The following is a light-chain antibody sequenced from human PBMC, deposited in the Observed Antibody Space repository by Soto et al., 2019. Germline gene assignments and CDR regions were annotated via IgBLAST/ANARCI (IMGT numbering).Light chain of an antibody. CDR2: DDN. J-gene: IGLJ1*01. V-gene: IGLV1-51*01. Sequence: QAVVTQPPSVSAAPGQKVTISCYGSSSNIGGNSVSWYQQLPGTAPKLLIYDDNKRPSGMPDRFSGAKSGTSATLGITGFQTGDEAYYYCGSWDSSLSAYVFGTGTKLTVL. CDR3: GSWDSSLSAYV. CDR1: SSNIGGNS.